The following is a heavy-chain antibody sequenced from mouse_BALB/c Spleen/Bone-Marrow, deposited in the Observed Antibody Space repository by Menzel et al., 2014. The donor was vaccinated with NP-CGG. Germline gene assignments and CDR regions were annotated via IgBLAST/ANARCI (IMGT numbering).Heavy chain of an antibody. J-gene: IGHJ3*01. Sequence: EVKLMESGGGLVQPGGSLKLSCAASGFDFSRYWMSWVRQAPGKGLEWIGEIIPDSSTINYTPSLKDKFIISRDNAKNTLYLQMSKVRSEDTALYYCARRAGTWFAYWGQGTLVTVSA. V-gene: IGHV4-1*02. D-gene: IGHD4-1*01. CDR3: ARRAGTWFAY. CDR1: GFDFSRYW. CDR2: IIPDSSTI.